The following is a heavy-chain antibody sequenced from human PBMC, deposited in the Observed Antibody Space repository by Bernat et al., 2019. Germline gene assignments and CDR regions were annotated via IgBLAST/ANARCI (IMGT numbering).Heavy chain of an antibody. D-gene: IGHD3-10*01. V-gene: IGHV1-2*02. CDR3: ARWAITMVRGVISFGYYYGMDV. Sequence: QVQLVQSGAEVKKPGASVKVSCKASGYTFTGYYMHWVRQAPGQGLEWMGWINPNSGGTNYAQKFQGRVTMTRDTSISTAYMELSSLRSEDTAVYYCARWAITMVRGVISFGYYYGMDVWGQGTTVTVSS. CDR1: GYTFTGYY. J-gene: IGHJ6*02. CDR2: INPNSGGT.